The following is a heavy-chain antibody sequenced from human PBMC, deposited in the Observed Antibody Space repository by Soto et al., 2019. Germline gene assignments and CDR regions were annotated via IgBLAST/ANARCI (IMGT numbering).Heavy chain of an antibody. Sequence: QAQLVESGGGVVQPGRSLRLSCAATGFAFSSYGMHWVRQAPGTGLEWVAVISYDGSLQHYADSVKGRFTISRDNSKNMVLLQMRSLRAEATAVYYCVSDRGYGHASVPYSWGQGTLVSVSS. V-gene: IGHV3-30*03. CDR3: VSDRGYGHASVPYS. CDR1: GFAFSSYG. CDR2: ISYDGSLQ. D-gene: IGHD5-18*01. J-gene: IGHJ4*02.